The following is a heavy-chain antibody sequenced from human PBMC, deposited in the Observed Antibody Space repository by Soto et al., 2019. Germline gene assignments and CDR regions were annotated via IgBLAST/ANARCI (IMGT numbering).Heavy chain of an antibody. CDR2: INPNSGGT. CDR1: GYTFTGYY. Sequence: ASVKVSCKASGYTFTGYYMHWVRQAPGQGLEWMGWINPNSGGTNYAQKFQGWVTMTRDTSISTAYMELSRLRSDDTAVYYCARGADSSGRHHEEPYYFDYWGQGTLVTV. V-gene: IGHV1-2*04. CDR3: ARGADSSGRHHEEPYYFDY. D-gene: IGHD6-19*01. J-gene: IGHJ4*02.